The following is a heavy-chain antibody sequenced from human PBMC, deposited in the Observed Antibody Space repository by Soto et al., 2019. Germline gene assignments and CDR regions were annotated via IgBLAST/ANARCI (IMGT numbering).Heavy chain of an antibody. CDR3: ARAYGSGSYGPKRHYYFDY. J-gene: IGHJ4*02. D-gene: IGHD3-10*01. Sequence: PSETLSLTCTVSGGSISSGGYYWSWIRQHPGKGLEWIGYIYYSGSTYYNPSLKSRVTISVDTSKNQFSLKLSSVTAADTAVYYCARAYGSGSYGPKRHYYFDYWGQGTLVTVSS. V-gene: IGHV4-31*03. CDR1: GGSISSGGYY. CDR2: IYYSGST.